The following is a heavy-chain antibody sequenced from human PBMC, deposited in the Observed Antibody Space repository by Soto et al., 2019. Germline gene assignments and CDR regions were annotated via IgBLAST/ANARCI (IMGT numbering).Heavy chain of an antibody. Sequence: PSETLSLTCTVSGGSISTSSHYWDWFRQPPGKGLEWIGSIYYSGSTYCNPSLKSRVTMSVDTSKNQFSPWLSSVTAADTAVYYCAREGPPSLSWGQGTLVTVSS. CDR3: AREGPPSLS. CDR2: IYYSGST. CDR1: GGSISTSSHY. V-gene: IGHV4-39*02. D-gene: IGHD2-2*01. J-gene: IGHJ4*02.